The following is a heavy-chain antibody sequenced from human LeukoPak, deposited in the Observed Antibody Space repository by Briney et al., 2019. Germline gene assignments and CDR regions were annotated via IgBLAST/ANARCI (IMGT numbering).Heavy chain of an antibody. V-gene: IGHV3-30*04. CDR2: ISYDGNSK. Sequence: PGGSLRLSCAASEFTFNNYAFHWVRQAPGKGLEWVGFISYDGNSKDYADSVKGRFTISRDDSKNTLYLQMNSLRPEDTAVYYCVRERQWVVPVYFDYWGPGTLVTVSS. J-gene: IGHJ4*02. CDR1: EFTFNNYA. CDR3: VRERQWVVPVYFDY. D-gene: IGHD6-19*01.